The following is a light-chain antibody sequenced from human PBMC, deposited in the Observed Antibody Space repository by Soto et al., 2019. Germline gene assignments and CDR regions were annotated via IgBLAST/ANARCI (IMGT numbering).Light chain of an antibody. J-gene: IGKJ5*01. V-gene: IGKV1-33*01. CDR2: DAS. CDR3: QHYDHLPIT. CDR1: QDITNY. Sequence: DLQMTQSPSSLSASVGDRVTITCQASQDITNYLNWYQQKPGRAPRLLLYDASSLETGVPSRFSGSGSGTDFTLTISSLQPEDVATHYCQHYDHLPITFGQGTRLEIK.